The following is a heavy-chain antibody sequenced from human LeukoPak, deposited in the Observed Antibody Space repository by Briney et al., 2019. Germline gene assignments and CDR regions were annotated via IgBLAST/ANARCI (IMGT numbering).Heavy chain of an antibody. Sequence: ASVTVSFKASGYTFTDYYIHWVRQAPGQGVEGMGWINSNTGAKHYAQQFQGRVTMTRDTSISPAYMELSRLRSDDPAVYYCARGRSTENFDYWGQGTLVTVSS. CDR2: INSNTGAK. V-gene: IGHV1-2*02. CDR3: ARGRSTENFDY. J-gene: IGHJ4*02. D-gene: IGHD4-17*01. CDR1: GYTFTDYY.